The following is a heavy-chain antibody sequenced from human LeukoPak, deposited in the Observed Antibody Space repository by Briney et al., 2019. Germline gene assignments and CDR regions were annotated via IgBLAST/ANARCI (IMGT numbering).Heavy chain of an antibody. J-gene: IGHJ3*02. D-gene: IGHD3-10*01. V-gene: IGHV1-69*01. Sequence: SVKVSCKASGGTFSSYAISWVRQAPGQGLEWMGGIIPIFGTANYAQKFQGRVTITADESTSTAYMELSSLRSDDTAVYYCARASQDYYGSGSYYRGGDAFDIWGQGTMVTASS. CDR3: ARASQDYYGSGSYYRGGDAFDI. CDR1: GGTFSSYA. CDR2: IIPIFGTA.